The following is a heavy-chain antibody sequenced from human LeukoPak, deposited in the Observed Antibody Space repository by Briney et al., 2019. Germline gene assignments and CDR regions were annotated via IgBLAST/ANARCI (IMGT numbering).Heavy chain of an antibody. D-gene: IGHD1-1*01. Sequence: GESLRLSAAAAGFTFNSYAMIWVGHAPGQGLEWGLTISGGGGRSWYTDSVKGRFTTARDNSKNTVEVQWNSLRAEDTAVYYCAKFRGSERTAIDSWGQGTLVTVSS. CDR1: GFTFNSYA. V-gene: IGHV3-23*01. CDR2: ISGGGGRS. J-gene: IGHJ4*02. CDR3: AKFRGSERTAIDS.